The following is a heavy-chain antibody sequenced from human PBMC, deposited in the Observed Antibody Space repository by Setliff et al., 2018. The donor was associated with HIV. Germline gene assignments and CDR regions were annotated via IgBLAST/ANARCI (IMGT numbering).Heavy chain of an antibody. Sequence: LSLTCAVYGGSFSGCYWSWIRQPPGKGLEWIGEINHSGSTNYNPSLKSRVTISVDTSKNQFSLKLSSVTAADTAVYYCARGVDSDCSGGSCYVDYWGQGTPVTVSS. J-gene: IGHJ4*02. CDR2: INHSGST. CDR3: ARGVDSDCSGGSCYVDY. CDR1: GGSFSGCY. D-gene: IGHD2-15*01. V-gene: IGHV4-34*01.